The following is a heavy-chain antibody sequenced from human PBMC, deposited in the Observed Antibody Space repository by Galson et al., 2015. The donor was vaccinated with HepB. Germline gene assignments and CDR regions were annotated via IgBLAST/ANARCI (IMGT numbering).Heavy chain of an antibody. CDR3: SRDSGRGFYGMDV. CDR1: GYTLTRYA. J-gene: IGHJ6*02. Sequence: SVKVSCKASGYTLTRYAIHWARQAPGQRLEWMGWINTASGRTEYSQKFQGTVTITKDTSANTAYMEVSSLRSKDTAVYYCSRDSGRGFYGMDVWGQGTTVIVSS. CDR2: INTASGRT. V-gene: IGHV1-3*04. D-gene: IGHD3-10*01.